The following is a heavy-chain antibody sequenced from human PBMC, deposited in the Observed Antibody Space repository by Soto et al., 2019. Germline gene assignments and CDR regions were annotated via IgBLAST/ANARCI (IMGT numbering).Heavy chain of an antibody. Sequence: QVQLVQSGAEVKKPGSSVKVSCKASGGTFSSYAISWVRQAPGQGLDWMGGIIPIFGTADYAQKFKGRVTITADESTSTVSLELSSLRSEDTGVYYFASGQRNTGDGYNCSYCYSMDVWDQGTTVTVS. CDR3: ASGQRNTGDGYNCSYCYSMDV. CDR2: IIPIFGTA. CDR1: GGTFSSYA. V-gene: IGHV1-69*01. D-gene: IGHD5-12*01. J-gene: IGHJ6*02.